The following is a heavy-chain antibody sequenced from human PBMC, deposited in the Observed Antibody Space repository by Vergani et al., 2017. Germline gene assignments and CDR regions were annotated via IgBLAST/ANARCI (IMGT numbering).Heavy chain of an antibody. CDR2: ISSDGGST. CDR3: ARDCTSGGCPDNYGMDV. Sequence: EVQLLESGGGLVQPGGSLRLSCAASGFTFSTYAMTWVRQAPGKGLEWVSTISSDGGSTYYADSVKGRFTISRDNTNNSLFLQLRSLRAEDAAVYYCARDCTSGGCPDNYGMDVWGQGATVTVSS. J-gene: IGHJ6*02. D-gene: IGHD2-8*01. CDR1: GFTFSTYA. V-gene: IGHV3-23*01.